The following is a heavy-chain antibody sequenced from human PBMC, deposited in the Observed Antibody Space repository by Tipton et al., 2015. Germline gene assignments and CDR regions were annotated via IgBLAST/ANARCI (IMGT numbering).Heavy chain of an antibody. CDR2: ISHSGNT. D-gene: IGHD3-9*01. CDR3: ACQDYDSLTRDYQTVDY. Sequence: TLSLTCAVSGYSITSGYYWGWIRQPPGKGLEWIGSISHSGNTYYNPSLKSRVTMSRDTSKNQFSLKLTSVTAADTAVYYCACQDYDSLTRDYQTVDYWGQGALVTASS. CDR1: GYSITSGYY. V-gene: IGHV4-38-2*01. J-gene: IGHJ4*02.